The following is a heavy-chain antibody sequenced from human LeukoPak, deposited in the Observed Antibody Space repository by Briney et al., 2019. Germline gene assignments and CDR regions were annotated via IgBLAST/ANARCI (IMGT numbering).Heavy chain of an antibody. J-gene: IGHJ6*04. Sequence: ASVKVSCKVSGYTFTSYGISWVRQAPGQGHEWLGWISAYNGNTNYAQKLQGRVTMTTDTSTSTAYMELRSLRSDDTAVYYCARGPVGTSSSWYVNYYGMDVWGKGTTVTVSS. D-gene: IGHD6-13*01. CDR3: ARGPVGTSSSWYVNYYGMDV. CDR1: GYTFTSYG. V-gene: IGHV1-18*04. CDR2: ISAYNGNT.